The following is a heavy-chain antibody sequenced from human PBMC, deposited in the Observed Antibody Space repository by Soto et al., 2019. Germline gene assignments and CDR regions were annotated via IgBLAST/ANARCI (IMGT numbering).Heavy chain of an antibody. CDR3: ARESRYYDSSGYYYLDY. CDR1: GYTFTSYY. CDR2: INPSGGST. V-gene: IGHV1-46*01. D-gene: IGHD3-22*01. Sequence: RASVKVSCKASGYTFTSYYMHWVRQAPGQGLEWMGIINPSGGSTSYAQKFQGRVTMTRDTSTSTVYMELSSLRSEDTAVYYCARESRYYDSSGYYYLDYWGQGTLVTVSS. J-gene: IGHJ4*02.